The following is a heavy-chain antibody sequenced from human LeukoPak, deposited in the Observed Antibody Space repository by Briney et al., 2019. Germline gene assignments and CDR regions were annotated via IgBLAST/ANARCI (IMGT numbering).Heavy chain of an antibody. CDR3: AKASGICSGGSCYCFDY. CDR1: GFTFSSYG. V-gene: IGHV3-30*18. J-gene: IGHJ4*02. D-gene: IGHD2-15*01. CDR2: ISYDGSNK. Sequence: GGSLRLSCAASGFTFSSYGMHWARQAPGKGLEWVAVISYDGSNKYYADSVKGRFTISRDDSKNTLYLQMNSLRAEDTAVYYCAKASGICSGGSCYCFDYWGQGTLVTVSS.